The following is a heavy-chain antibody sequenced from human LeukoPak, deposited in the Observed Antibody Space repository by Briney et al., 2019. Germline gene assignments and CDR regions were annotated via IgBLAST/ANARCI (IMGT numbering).Heavy chain of an antibody. CDR2: INHSGST. J-gene: IGHJ4*02. Sequence: SETLSLTCAVYGGSFSGYYWSWIRQPPGKGLEWIGEINHSGSTNYNPSLKSRVTISVDTSKNQFSLKLSSVTAADTAVYYCARHVGGTRATFDYWGQGTLVTVSS. CDR1: GGSFSGYY. V-gene: IGHV4-34*01. CDR3: ARHVGGTRATFDY. D-gene: IGHD1-14*01.